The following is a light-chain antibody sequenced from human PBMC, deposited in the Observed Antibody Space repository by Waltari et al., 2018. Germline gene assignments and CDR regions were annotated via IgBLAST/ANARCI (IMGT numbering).Light chain of an antibody. CDR2: WES. J-gene: IGKJ3*01. V-gene: IGKV4-1*01. CDR1: QSILYSADNGNY. Sequence: DIVMTQSPYSLAVSLGERATINCQSSQSILYSADNGNYLAWYQKKPGQPPRLLIYWESTRASGVPDRFSGAGSGTDFNFTISSLQAEDVAVYYCQQYYSSPLTFGPGTKVDIK. CDR3: QQYYSSPLT.